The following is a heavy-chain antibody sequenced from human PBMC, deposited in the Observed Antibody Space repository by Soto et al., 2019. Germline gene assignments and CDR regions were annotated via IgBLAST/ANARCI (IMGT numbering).Heavy chain of an antibody. J-gene: IGHJ4*02. CDR1: GYTFTSYA. CDR3: ASSVTVPAAIGY. D-gene: IGHD2-2*02. Sequence: ASVKVSCKASGYTFTSYAMHWVRQAPGQRLEWMGWINAGNGNTKYSQKFQGRVTITSDTSASTAYMELSSLRSEDTAVYYCASSVTVPAAIGYWGQGTLVTVSS. CDR2: INAGNGNT. V-gene: IGHV1-3*01.